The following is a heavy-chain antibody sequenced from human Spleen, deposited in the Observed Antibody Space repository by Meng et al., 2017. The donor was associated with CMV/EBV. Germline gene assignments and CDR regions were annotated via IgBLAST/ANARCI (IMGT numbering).Heavy chain of an antibody. J-gene: IGHJ4*02. CDR3: ARDLPSTRYQMLYDGGGGY. Sequence: FRDYYMSWIRQAPGKGLEWVSYISSSGSTIQYVDSVKGRFTISRDNAKNSLYLQMNSLRAEDTAVYYCARDLPSTRYQMLYDGGGGYWGQGTLVTVSS. CDR1: FRDYY. CDR2: ISSSGSTI. V-gene: IGHV3-11*01. D-gene: IGHD2-2*02.